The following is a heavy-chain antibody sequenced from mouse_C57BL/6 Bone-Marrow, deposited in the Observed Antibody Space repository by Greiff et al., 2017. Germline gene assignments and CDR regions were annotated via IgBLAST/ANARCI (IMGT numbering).Heavy chain of an antibody. J-gene: IGHJ4*01. CDR2: INPYNGGT. Sequence: VQLQQSGPVLVKPGASVKMSCKASGYTFTDYSMNWVKQSHGKSLEWIGVINPYNGGTSYNQKFKGKATLTVAKSSSTAYMELNSLTSEDSAVYYCAGWGWLLRPYAMDYWGQGTSVTVSS. CDR1: GYTFTDYS. D-gene: IGHD2-3*01. V-gene: IGHV1-19*01. CDR3: AGWGWLLRPYAMDY.